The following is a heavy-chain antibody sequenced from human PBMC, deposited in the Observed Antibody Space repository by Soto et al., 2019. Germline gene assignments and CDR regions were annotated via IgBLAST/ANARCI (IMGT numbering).Heavy chain of an antibody. V-gene: IGHV3-30*03. CDR3: ARDLSVAGPDY. J-gene: IGHJ4*02. D-gene: IGHD6-19*01. CDR1: RIPFSGYS. Sequence: PGGSLRLSCEASRIPFSGYSTHWVRQAPGKGLEWVAVISYDESDKYYADSLKGRFTISRDNSKNTLYLQMNSLRGEDTAVYYCARDLSVAGPDYWGQGTLVTVSS. CDR2: ISYDESDK.